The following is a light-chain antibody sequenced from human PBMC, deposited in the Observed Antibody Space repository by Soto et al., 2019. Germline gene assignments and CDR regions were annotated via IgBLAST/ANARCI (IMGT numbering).Light chain of an antibody. CDR3: QQYGGSPRT. Sequence: EIVLTQSPGTLSLSPGEKATLSCRASQSVSSNYLAWYQQKPGQAPRLLIYYAYRRTTGIPDRFSGSGSGTAFTLTISGLEPEDFAVYYCQQYGGSPRTFGQGTKVEIK. CDR2: YAY. J-gene: IGKJ1*01. V-gene: IGKV3-20*01. CDR1: QSVSSNY.